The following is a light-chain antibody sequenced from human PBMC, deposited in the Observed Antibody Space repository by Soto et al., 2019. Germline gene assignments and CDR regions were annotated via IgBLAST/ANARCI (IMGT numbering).Light chain of an antibody. CDR2: DAS. V-gene: IGKV3-11*01. Sequence: EIVLTQSPDTLSLSPGDRATLSCRASQSISSYLAWYQQKPGQSPRLLIYDASNRATGIPARFSGSGSGTGFTLTISSLEPEDFAVYYCQQYSSSRTFGQGTKVDI. J-gene: IGKJ1*01. CDR1: QSISSY. CDR3: QQYSSSRT.